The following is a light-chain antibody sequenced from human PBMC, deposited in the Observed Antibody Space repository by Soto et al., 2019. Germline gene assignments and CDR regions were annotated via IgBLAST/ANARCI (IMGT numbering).Light chain of an antibody. V-gene: IGKV1-39*01. CDR1: QNIDRY. Sequence: DNQMTQSPSSLSASVGDRVTITCRASQNIDRYLNWYQQKPGKAPKLLIYAASSLQSGVPSRFSGSGSGTDFTLTISSLQPEDFATYYCLQSNRVPSLTFGGGTKVEI. CDR3: LQSNRVPSLT. CDR2: AAS. J-gene: IGKJ4*01.